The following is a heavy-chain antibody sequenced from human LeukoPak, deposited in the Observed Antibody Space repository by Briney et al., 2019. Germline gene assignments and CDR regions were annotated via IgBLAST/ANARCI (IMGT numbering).Heavy chain of an antibody. Sequence: PGGSLRLTCAASGFSFSNFWMSWVRQAPGKGLEWVANIKPDGSATNYVDSVKGRFTISRDNAKNSLDLQMNSLRAEDTAVYYCARGGGPSSWGQGTLVTVSS. D-gene: IGHD5-12*01. CDR1: GFSFSNFW. V-gene: IGHV3-7*01. J-gene: IGHJ5*02. CDR2: IKPDGSAT. CDR3: ARGGGPSS.